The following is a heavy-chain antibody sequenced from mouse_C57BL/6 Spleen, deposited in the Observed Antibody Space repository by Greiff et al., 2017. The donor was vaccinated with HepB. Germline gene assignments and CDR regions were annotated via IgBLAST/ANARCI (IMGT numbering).Heavy chain of an antibody. CDR2: INPSNGGT. V-gene: IGHV1-53*01. J-gene: IGHJ3*01. CDR3: ARWGSGTTWFAY. D-gene: IGHD4-1*01. CDR1: GYTFTSYW. Sequence: QVQLQQSGTELVKPGASVKLSCKASGYTFTSYWMHWVKQRPGQGLEWIGNINPSNGGTNYNEKFKSKATLTVDKSSSTAYMQLSSLTSEDSAVYYCARWGSGTTWFAYWGQGTLVTVSA.